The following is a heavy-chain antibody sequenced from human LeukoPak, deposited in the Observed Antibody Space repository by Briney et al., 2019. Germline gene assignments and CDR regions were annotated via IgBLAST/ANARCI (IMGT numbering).Heavy chain of an antibody. J-gene: IGHJ5*02. Sequence: SETLSLTCTVSGGSISSGDYYWTWIRQHPGEGLEWIGYIYHSGSTYYNPSLKSRVTISVDRSKNQFSLKLSSVTAADTAVYYCATLSIMITFGGVSAWFDPWGQGTLATVSS. CDR2: IYHSGST. D-gene: IGHD3-16*01. V-gene: IGHV4-30-2*01. CDR1: GGSISSGDYY. CDR3: ATLSIMITFGGVSAWFDP.